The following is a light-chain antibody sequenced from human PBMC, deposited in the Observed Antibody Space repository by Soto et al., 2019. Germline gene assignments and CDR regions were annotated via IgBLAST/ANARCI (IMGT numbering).Light chain of an antibody. J-gene: IGKJ1*01. Sequence: IQMTQSPSSLSASVGDRLSITCRASQVITNDLGWYQQKPGKAPKRLIYAASTLQSGVPSRLSGSGSGTEFTLTISCLQPEDVATYYCLQLNTYPWTFGQGTKVEIK. V-gene: IGKV1-17*01. CDR1: QVITND. CDR2: AAS. CDR3: LQLNTYPWT.